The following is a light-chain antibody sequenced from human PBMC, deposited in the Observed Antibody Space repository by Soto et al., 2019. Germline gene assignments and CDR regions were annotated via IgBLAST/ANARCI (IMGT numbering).Light chain of an antibody. Sequence: QLVLTQSPSASASLGASVKLTCTLISGHISYASAWHQQQPEKGPRYLMKLNSDGSHSKGDGIPDRFSGSSSGAERSLTISSLQSEYEADYYCQTWGTGIPFATLMPFGGGTKPAVL. V-gene: IGLV4-69*01. CDR1: SGHISYA. CDR2: LNSDGSH. J-gene: IGLJ2*01. CDR3: QTWGTGIPFATLMP.